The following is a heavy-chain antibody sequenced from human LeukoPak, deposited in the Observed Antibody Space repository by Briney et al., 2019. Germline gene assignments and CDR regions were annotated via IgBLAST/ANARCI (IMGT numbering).Heavy chain of an antibody. V-gene: IGHV3-48*03. CDR1: GFTFSSYE. CDR2: ISSSGSTI. CDR3: ARDCFQTPGSTSCYGVSYFDY. J-gene: IGHJ4*02. Sequence: GGSLRLSCAASGFTFSSYEMNWVRQAPGKGLEWVSYISSSGSTIYYADSVKGRFTISRDNAKNSLYLQMNSLRAEDTALYYCARDCFQTPGSTSCYGVSYFDYWGQGTLVTVSS. D-gene: IGHD2-2*01.